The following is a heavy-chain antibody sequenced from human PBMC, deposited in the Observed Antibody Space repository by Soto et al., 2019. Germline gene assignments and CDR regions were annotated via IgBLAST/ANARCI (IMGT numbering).Heavy chain of an antibody. D-gene: IGHD3-10*01. Sequence: QVQLQESGPGLVKPSETLSLTCTVSGGSISSYYWSWIRQPPGKGLEWIGYIYYRGSTNYNPSLTSLVTSSVDTSHNQFSPKFISATAADTAVYYTARVPYMVRGQQVGMDVWGQGTTVTVSS. J-gene: IGHJ6*02. CDR2: IYYRGST. CDR1: GGSISSYY. V-gene: IGHV4-59*01. CDR3: ARVPYMVRGQQVGMDV.